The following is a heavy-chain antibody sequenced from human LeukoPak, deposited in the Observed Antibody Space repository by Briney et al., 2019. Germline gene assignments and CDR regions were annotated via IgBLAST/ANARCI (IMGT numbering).Heavy chain of an antibody. CDR1: GFTFNTYS. CDR3: ARGEIWFGELSFDY. CDR2: ISHGGTYR. J-gene: IGHJ4*02. Sequence: GGSLRLSCAASGFTFNTYSLNWVRQTPGKGLEWVSSISHGGTYRYYADSVKGRFTISRDNARNSMYLQMDSLRAEDTAVYYCARGEIWFGELSFDYWGQGTLVTVSS. D-gene: IGHD3-10*01. V-gene: IGHV3-21*01.